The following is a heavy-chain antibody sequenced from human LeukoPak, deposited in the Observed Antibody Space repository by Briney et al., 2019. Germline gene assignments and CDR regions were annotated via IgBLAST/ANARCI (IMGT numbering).Heavy chain of an antibody. V-gene: IGHV4-61*01. J-gene: IGHJ5*02. Sequence: SETLFLTCTVSGGSVSSGTYYWSWIRQPPGKGLEWIGYIYYTGSATCSPSLKSRVTISVDTSKNQFSLKLNSVTTADTAVYYCARAGGDYFNWFDPWGQGTLVTVSS. CDR2: IYYTGSA. CDR1: GGSVSSGTYY. D-gene: IGHD2/OR15-2a*01. CDR3: ARAGGDYFNWFDP.